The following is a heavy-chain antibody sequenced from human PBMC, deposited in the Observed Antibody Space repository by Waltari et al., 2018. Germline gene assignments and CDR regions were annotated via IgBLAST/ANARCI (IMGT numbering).Heavy chain of an antibody. CDR2: INHSGST. CDR3: ARRDYDFWSGYYRDGMDV. D-gene: IGHD3-3*01. J-gene: IGHJ6*02. CDR1: GGSFSGYY. V-gene: IGHV4-34*01. Sequence: QVQLQQWGAGLLKPSETLSLTCAVYGGSFSGYYWRWIRQPPGKGLEWIGEINHSGSTNYNPSLKSRVTISVDTSKNQFSLKLSSVTAADTAVYYCARRDYDFWSGYYRDGMDVWGQGTTVTVSS.